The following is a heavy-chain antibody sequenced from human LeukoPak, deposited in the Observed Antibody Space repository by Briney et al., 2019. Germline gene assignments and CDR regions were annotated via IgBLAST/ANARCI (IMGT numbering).Heavy chain of an antibody. CDR3: ARDLRLRGSYPKTHAFDI. V-gene: IGHV3-11*01. D-gene: IGHD1-26*01. CDR1: GFTFSDYY. J-gene: IGHJ3*02. CDR2: ISRSGSSI. Sequence: GGSLRLSCAASGFTFSDYYMSWIRQAPGKGLEWVSYISRSGSSIYYEDSVKGRFTISRDNAKNSLYLQMNSLRAEDTAVYYCARDLRLRGSYPKTHAFDIWGQGTMVTVSS.